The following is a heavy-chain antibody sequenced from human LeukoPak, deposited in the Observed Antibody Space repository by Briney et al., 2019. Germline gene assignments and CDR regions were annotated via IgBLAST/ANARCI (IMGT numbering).Heavy chain of an antibody. J-gene: IGHJ5*02. D-gene: IGHD3-22*01. V-gene: IGHV1-69*13. CDR3: ARKVPNDSSGYYYRGQFDP. CDR2: IIPIFGTA. CDR1: VGTFSSYA. Sequence: SVKVSCKASVGTFSSYAISWVRQAPGQGLEWMGGIIPIFGTANYAQKFQGRVTITADESTSTAYMELSSLRSEDTAVYYCARKVPNDSSGYYYRGQFDPWGQGTLVTVSS.